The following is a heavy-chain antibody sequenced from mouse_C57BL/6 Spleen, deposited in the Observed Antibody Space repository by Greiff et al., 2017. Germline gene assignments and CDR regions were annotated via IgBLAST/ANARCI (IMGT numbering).Heavy chain of an antibody. Sequence: VQLQQSGAELVRPGASVTLSCKASGYTFTDYEMHWVKQTPVHGLEWIGAIDPETGGTAYNQKFKGKAILTADKSSSTAYMELRSLTSEDSAVYYCTGPTMVTTWDYWGKGTTLTVSS. J-gene: IGHJ2*01. D-gene: IGHD2-9*01. V-gene: IGHV1-15*01. CDR2: IDPETGGT. CDR3: TGPTMVTTWDY. CDR1: GYTFTDYE.